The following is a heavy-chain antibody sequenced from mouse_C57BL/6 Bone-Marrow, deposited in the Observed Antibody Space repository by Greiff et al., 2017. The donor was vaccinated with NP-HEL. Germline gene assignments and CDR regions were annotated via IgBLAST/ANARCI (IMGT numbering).Heavy chain of an antibody. V-gene: IGHV1-64*01. Sequence: QVQLQQPGAELVKPGASVKLSCKASGYTFTSSWMHWVKQRPGQGLEWIGMIHPSSGSTNYNEKFKSKATLTVDKSSSTAYMQLSSLTSEDSAVYYGARWSDYSNYGAMDDWGQGTSVTVSS. CDR2: IHPSSGST. CDR3: ARWSDYSNYGAMDD. D-gene: IGHD2-5*01. CDR1: GYTFTSSW. J-gene: IGHJ4*01.